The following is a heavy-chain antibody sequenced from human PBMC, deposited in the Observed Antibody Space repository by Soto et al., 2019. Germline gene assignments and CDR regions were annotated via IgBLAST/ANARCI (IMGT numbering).Heavy chain of an antibody. J-gene: IGHJ4*02. CDR2: ISYDGSNK. V-gene: IGHV3-30*18. Sequence: GGSLRLSCAASGFTFSSYGMHWVRQAPGKGLEWVAVISYDGSNKYYADSVKGRFTISRDNSKNTLYLQMNSLRAEDTAVYYCAKHPQKEWLTLDYWGQGTLVTVSS. CDR1: GFTFSSYG. D-gene: IGHD6-19*01. CDR3: AKHPQKEWLTLDY.